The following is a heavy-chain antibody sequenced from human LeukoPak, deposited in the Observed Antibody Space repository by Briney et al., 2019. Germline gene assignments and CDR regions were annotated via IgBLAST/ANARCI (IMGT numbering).Heavy chain of an antibody. Sequence: ASVKVSCKASGYTFTNYYMHWVRQAPGQGFEWMGIINPSGGSTSYAQKFQGRVTMTRDTSTTTVYMELSSLRSEDTAVYSCARDRTGYYYDSSGYYFDAFDIWGQGTMVTVSS. CDR3: ARDRTGYYYDSSGYYFDAFDI. CDR2: INPSGGST. V-gene: IGHV1-46*03. D-gene: IGHD3-22*01. J-gene: IGHJ3*02. CDR1: GYTFTNYY.